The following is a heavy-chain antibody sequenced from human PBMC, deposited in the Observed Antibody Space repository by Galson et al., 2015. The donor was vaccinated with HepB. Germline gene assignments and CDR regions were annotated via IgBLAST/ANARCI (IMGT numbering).Heavy chain of an antibody. CDR3: ARRRRDDYYAHFGAFDL. Sequence: QSGAEVKEPGESLKISCEVSGDSFSNYWVGWARQMPGKGLEWMGMINPGDFDTRYSPSFQGQVTISADKSLTTAYLQWSSLKASDTAIYYWARRRRDDYYAHFGAFDLWGPGTVVTVSS. CDR2: INPGDFDT. CDR1: GDSFSNYW. J-gene: IGHJ3*01. D-gene: IGHD5-24*01. V-gene: IGHV5-51*01.